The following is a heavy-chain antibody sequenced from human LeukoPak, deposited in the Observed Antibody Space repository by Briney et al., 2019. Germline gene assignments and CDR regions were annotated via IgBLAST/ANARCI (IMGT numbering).Heavy chain of an antibody. CDR2: ISASNGNT. D-gene: IGHD6-13*01. CDR1: DYTFPSHG. Sequence: ASVKVSCKASDYTFPSHGLSWVRQASGQGLEWMGWISASNGNTDYAQKFQGRLTMTTDASTKTAYMELRSLRSDDTAMYYCTGRGITASRIDCWGQGTLVTVSS. J-gene: IGHJ4*02. V-gene: IGHV1-18*01. CDR3: TGRGITASRIDC.